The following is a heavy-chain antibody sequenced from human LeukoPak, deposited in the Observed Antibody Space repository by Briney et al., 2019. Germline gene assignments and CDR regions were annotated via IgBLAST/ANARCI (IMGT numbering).Heavy chain of an antibody. J-gene: IGHJ6*02. CDR2: IYYSGST. CDR1: GGSISSGDYY. Sequence: SETLSLTCTVSGGSISSGDYYWSWIRQPPGKGLEWIVYIYYSGSTYYNPSLKSRVTISVDTSKNQFSLKLSSVTAADTAVYYCARGSFPYYYGSGYYYGMDVWGQGTTVTVSS. V-gene: IGHV4-30-4*01. D-gene: IGHD3-10*01. CDR3: ARGSFPYYYGSGYYYGMDV.